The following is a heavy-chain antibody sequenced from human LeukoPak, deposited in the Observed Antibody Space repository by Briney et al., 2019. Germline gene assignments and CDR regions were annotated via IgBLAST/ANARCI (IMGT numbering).Heavy chain of an antibody. V-gene: IGHV1-24*01. CDR3: ATDRVYGISAYYPSYY. J-gene: IGHJ4*02. CDR2: FNVEDAET. D-gene: IGHD3-22*01. Sequence: ASVKVSCKVSGYTLSELSMHWVRQAPGKGLEWMGGFNVEDAETIYAQKFQGRVTMTEDTSTDTAYMELSSLRSGDTAVYYCATDRVYGISAYYPSYYWGPGTLVTVSS. CDR1: GYTLSELS.